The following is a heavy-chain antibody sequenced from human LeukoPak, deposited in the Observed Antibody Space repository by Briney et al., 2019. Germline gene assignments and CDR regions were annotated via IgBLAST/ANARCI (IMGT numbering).Heavy chain of an antibody. J-gene: IGHJ6*02. V-gene: IGHV4-59*01. Sequence: SETLSLTCTVSGGSISSYYWSWIRQPPGKGLEWIGYTYDSGSTNYNPSLKSRVTISVDTSKNQFSLKLSSVTAAGTAVYYCARVGGTNYYYYGMDVWGQGTTVTVSS. CDR2: TYDSGST. D-gene: IGHD1-1*01. CDR3: ARVGGTNYYYYGMDV. CDR1: GGSISSYY.